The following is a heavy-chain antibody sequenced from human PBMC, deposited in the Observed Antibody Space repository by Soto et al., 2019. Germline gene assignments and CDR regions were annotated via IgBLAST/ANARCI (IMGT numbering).Heavy chain of an antibody. CDR2: ISPFNGNT. CDR1: GYPFTHYG. J-gene: IGHJ6*02. V-gene: IGHV1-18*01. D-gene: IGHD3-10*01. CDR3: ARDQSFDRSYYYGIDV. Sequence: QVQLVQSGAEVKKPGASVKVSCKSSGYPFTHYGITWVRQAPGQGPEWMGWISPFNGNTNYGQTLQGRVTLTTDTSKSTVYMELRSLRSDDTAVYYCARDQSFDRSYYYGIDVWGQGTTVTVSS.